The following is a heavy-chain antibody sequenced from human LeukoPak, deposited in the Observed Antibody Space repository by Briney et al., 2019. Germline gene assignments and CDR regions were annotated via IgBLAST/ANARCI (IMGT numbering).Heavy chain of an antibody. CDR1: GYTFTSYY. J-gene: IGHJ4*02. CDR2: INPSGGST. V-gene: IGHV1-46*01. D-gene: IGHD2-15*01. CDR3: AREFDCSGGSCYPFFDY. Sequence: ASVKVSCKASGYTFTSYYMHWVRQAPGQGLEWMGIINPSGGSTSYAQKFQGRVTMTRDTSTSTVYMELSSLRSEDTAVYYCAREFDCSGGSCYPFFDYWGQGTLVTVSS.